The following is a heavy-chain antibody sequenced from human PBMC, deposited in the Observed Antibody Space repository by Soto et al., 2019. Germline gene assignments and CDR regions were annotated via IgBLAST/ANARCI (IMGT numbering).Heavy chain of an antibody. J-gene: IGHJ4*02. CDR3: AKGRGGSGSLTPRVDF. D-gene: IGHD3-10*01. CDR1: GFTFNNYA. V-gene: IGHV3-23*01. Sequence: EVQLLDSGGGLVQPGGSLRLSCAASGFTFNNYAMTWVRQAPGKGLEWVSAISGGGDTTSYADSVKGRFTVSRDGSKNTLYLQMSSLRVEDTALYYCAKGRGGSGSLTPRVDFWGQGTLVTVSS. CDR2: ISGGGDTT.